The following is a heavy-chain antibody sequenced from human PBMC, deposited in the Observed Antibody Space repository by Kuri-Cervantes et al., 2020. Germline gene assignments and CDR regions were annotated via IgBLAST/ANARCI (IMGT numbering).Heavy chain of an antibody. D-gene: IGHD4-17*01. J-gene: IGHJ4*02. CDR2: IKQDGSEK. Sequence: LSLTCAASGFTFSNSDMNWVRQAPGKGLEWVANIKQDGSEKYYVDSVKGRFTISRDNAKNSLYLQMNSLRAEDTAVYYCVRDLYGAGPFWGQGTLVTVSS. V-gene: IGHV3-7*04. CDR1: GFTFSNSD. CDR3: VRDLYGAGPF.